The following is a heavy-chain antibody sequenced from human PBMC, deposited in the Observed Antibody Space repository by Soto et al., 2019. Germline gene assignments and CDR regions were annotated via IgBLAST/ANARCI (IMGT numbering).Heavy chain of an antibody. D-gene: IGHD6-13*01. V-gene: IGHV6-1*01. Sequence: SQTLSLTCVISGDSVSSNSGAWNWIRQSPSRGLEWLGRTYYRSKWYNDYAVSVKSRITINPDTSKNQFSLQLNSVTPEDAAVYYCARGDTEVGTRAFDYWGQGTLVTVSS. CDR2: TYYRSKWYN. CDR3: ARGDTEVGTRAFDY. J-gene: IGHJ4*02. CDR1: GDSVSSNSGA.